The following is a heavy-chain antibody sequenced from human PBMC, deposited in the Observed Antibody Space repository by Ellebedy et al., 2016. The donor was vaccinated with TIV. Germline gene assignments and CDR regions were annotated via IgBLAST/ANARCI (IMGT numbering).Heavy chain of an antibody. CDR3: ASNGDKGY. CDR2: VYSGGST. D-gene: IGHD4-23*01. J-gene: IGHJ4*02. Sequence: GESLKISCAASGFTGSNNYMNWVRQAPGKGLEWVSLVYSGGSTHYADSVRGRFTISRDYSKNTLYLQMNSLRAEDTAVYYCASNGDKGYWGQGTLVTVSS. V-gene: IGHV3-53*01. CDR1: GFTGSNNY.